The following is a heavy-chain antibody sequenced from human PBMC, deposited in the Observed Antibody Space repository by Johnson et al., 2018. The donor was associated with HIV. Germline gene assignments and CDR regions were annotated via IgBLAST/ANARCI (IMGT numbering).Heavy chain of an antibody. CDR1: GLNFSDYG. Sequence: QVQLVESGGGVVQPGRSVRLSCAASGLNFSDYGMHWVRQAPGKGLEWVAVISFDGSKEYYADSVKGRFTISRDNSKKTLYLQMNSLRAEDTALYYCVKDKRSSSSLGAFDMWGQGTMVTVSS. CDR2: ISFDGSKE. CDR3: VKDKRSSSSLGAFDM. V-gene: IGHV3-30-3*01. J-gene: IGHJ3*02. D-gene: IGHD6-6*01.